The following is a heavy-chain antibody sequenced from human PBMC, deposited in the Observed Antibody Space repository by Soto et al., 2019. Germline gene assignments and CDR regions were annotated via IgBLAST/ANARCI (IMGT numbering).Heavy chain of an antibody. CDR2: ISGSGDST. J-gene: IGHJ6*02. CDR1: GFTFSSYA. Sequence: HPGGSLRLSCAASGFTFSSYAMSWVRQAPGKGLEWVSAISGSGDSTYYADSVKGRFTISRDNSKNTVYLQMNSLRGEDTAVYYCAKGVISGWSYSNGMDVWGQGTTVTSP. D-gene: IGHD6-19*01. CDR3: AKGVISGWSYSNGMDV. V-gene: IGHV3-23*01.